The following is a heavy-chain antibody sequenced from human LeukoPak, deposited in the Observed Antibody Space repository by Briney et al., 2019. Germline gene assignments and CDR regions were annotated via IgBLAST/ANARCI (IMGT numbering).Heavy chain of an antibody. Sequence: ASVTVSCKASGYTFTGYYMHWVRQAPGQGLEWMGRINPNSGGTNYAQKLQGRVTMTRDTSISTAYMELSRLRSDDTAVYYCARVQGGYSSGFSEPFDPWGQGILVTVSS. J-gene: IGHJ5*02. V-gene: IGHV1-2*06. CDR1: GYTFTGYY. CDR3: ARVQGGYSSGFSEPFDP. D-gene: IGHD6-25*01. CDR2: INPNSGGT.